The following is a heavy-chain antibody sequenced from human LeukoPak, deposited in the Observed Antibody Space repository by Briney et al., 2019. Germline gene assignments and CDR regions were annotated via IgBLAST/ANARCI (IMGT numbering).Heavy chain of an antibody. CDR3: ARHRYDYVWGSYRYPFDI. CDR2: ISYSGTT. V-gene: IGHV4-39*01. CDR1: GDSISTSNSY. J-gene: IGHJ3*02. Sequence: SETLSLTCTVSGDSISTSNSYWGWIRQPPGKGLEWIGSISYSGTTYYKASLKSRVTISGDTSKKQFSLKLSSVTAADTAVYYCARHRYDYVWGSYRYPFDIWGQGTMVTVSS. D-gene: IGHD3-16*02.